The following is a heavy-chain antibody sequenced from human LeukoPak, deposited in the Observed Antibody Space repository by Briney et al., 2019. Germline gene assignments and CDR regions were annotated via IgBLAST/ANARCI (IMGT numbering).Heavy chain of an antibody. V-gene: IGHV4-59*01. CDR1: GGSISSYY. Sequence: SETLSLTCTVSGGSISSYYWSWIRQPPGKGLEWMGYIYYSGSTNYNPSLKSRVTISLDTSKNQFSLKLSSVTAADTAVYYCAGAILSGYPDSWGQGTLVIVFS. J-gene: IGHJ4*02. CDR2: IYYSGST. D-gene: IGHD3-3*01. CDR3: AGAILSGYPDS.